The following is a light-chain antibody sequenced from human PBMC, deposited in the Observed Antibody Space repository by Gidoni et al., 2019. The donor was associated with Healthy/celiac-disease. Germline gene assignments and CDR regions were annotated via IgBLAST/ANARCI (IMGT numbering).Light chain of an antibody. CDR2: GNS. Sequence: QSVLTQPPSVSLAPGQRVTISCTGSSSNIGAGYEVHWYQQLPGKAPKLLIYGNSNRPSGVPDRFSGSKSGTSASLAITGLQAEDEADYYGQSYDSSLSGSHVVFGGGTKLTVL. J-gene: IGLJ2*01. CDR1: SSNIGAGYE. CDR3: QSYDSSLSGSHVV. V-gene: IGLV1-40*01.